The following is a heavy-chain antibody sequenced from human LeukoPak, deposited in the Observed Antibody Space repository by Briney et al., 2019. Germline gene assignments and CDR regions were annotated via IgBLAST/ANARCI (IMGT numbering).Heavy chain of an antibody. CDR1: GFTFSSYA. J-gene: IGHJ4*02. D-gene: IGHD2-15*01. Sequence: GGSLRLSCAASGFTFSSYAMSWVRQAPGKGLEWASYISSSGSTIYYADSVKGRFTISRDNAKNSLYLQMNSLRAEDTAVYYCARVVVVAANLDYWGQGTLVTVPS. CDR2: ISSSGSTI. V-gene: IGHV3-48*03. CDR3: ARVVVVAANLDY.